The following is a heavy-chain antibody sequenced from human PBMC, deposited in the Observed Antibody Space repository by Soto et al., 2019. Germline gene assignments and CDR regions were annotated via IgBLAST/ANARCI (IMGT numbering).Heavy chain of an antibody. J-gene: IGHJ4*02. CDR1: GYTLTSYG. V-gene: IGHV1-18*01. CDR3: ARDPATAYSTSSFAY. D-gene: IGHD6-6*01. Sequence: QIHLVQSGTEMKKPGASVKVSCKTSGYTLTSYGISWVRQAPGQGLEWMGWISPYDGSTKYAQKFQGRVSMTTDPSTSTAYMELRSLISDDTAIYYCARDPATAYSTSSFAYWGQGTLVTVSS. CDR2: ISPYDGST.